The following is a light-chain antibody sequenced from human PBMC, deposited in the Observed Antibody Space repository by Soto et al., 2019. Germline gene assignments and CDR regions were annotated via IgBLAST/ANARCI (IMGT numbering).Light chain of an antibody. CDR1: QSVSNF. J-gene: IGKJ2*01. CDR3: QQYNSLYT. V-gene: IGKV1-16*01. Sequence: DIQMTQSPSSLSASVGDTVTITCRASQSVSNFLGWFQQKPGKPPKSLIYTAWSLESGVPTRFRGSGSGTLFTLTISSLQPDDFATYYCQQYNSLYTFGQGTKLEIK. CDR2: TAW.